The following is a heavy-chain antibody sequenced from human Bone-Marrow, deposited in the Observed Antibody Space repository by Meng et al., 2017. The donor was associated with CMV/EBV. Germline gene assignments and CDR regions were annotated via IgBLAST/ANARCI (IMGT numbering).Heavy chain of an antibody. J-gene: IGHJ6*02. CDR3: ARVSGFWSRHEGMDV. CDR1: GFTFSSYS. Sequence: GESLKISCAASGFTFSSYSMNWVRQAPGKGLEWVSSISSSSSYIYYADSVKGRFTISRDNAKNSLYLQMNSLRAEDTAVYYCARVSGFWSRHEGMDVWGQGTTVTVPS. V-gene: IGHV3-21*01. D-gene: IGHD3-3*01. CDR2: ISSSSSYI.